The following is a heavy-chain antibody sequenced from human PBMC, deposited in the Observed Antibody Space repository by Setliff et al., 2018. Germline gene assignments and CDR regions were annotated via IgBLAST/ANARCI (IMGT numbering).Heavy chain of an antibody. J-gene: IGHJ5*01. Sequence: PSETLSLTGTVSGASISSGTYYWAWIRQPPGKGLEWIGRIHYRGTTYSNVSLASRLTISVDTAKNQFSLKLSSVTAANTAVYYCASGRHIVVVTAITWLDSWGQGTLVTVSS. CDR2: IHYRGTT. CDR3: ASGRHIVVVTAITWLDS. CDR1: GASISSGTYY. V-gene: IGHV4-39*01. D-gene: IGHD2-21*02.